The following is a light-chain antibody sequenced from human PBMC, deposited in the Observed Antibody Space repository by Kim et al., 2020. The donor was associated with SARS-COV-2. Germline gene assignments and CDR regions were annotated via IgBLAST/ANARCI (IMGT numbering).Light chain of an antibody. Sequence: QSALTQPASVSGSLGQSITISCTGTSSDVGSYNLVSWYQQHPGKAPKLMIYEVTKRPSGVSNRFSGSKSGNTASLTLSGLQAEDEADYYCCSYAGITTAVFGGGTQLTVL. CDR1: SSDVGSYNL. J-gene: IGLJ7*01. V-gene: IGLV2-23*02. CDR2: EVT. CDR3: CSYAGITTAV.